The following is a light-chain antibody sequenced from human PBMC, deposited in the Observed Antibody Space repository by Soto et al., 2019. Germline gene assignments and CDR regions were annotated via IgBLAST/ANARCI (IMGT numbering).Light chain of an antibody. CDR3: EQYGSSPRYT. V-gene: IGKV3-20*01. CDR1: QSVSSSY. CDR2: GAS. J-gene: IGKJ2*01. Sequence: EIGLTQSPGPLSLSPGERATLACRASQSVSSSYLAWYQQKPGQAPRLLIYGASSRATGIPDRFSGSGSGTDVSLTISRLEPEDFAVYYCEQYGSSPRYTFGQGTKLEIK.